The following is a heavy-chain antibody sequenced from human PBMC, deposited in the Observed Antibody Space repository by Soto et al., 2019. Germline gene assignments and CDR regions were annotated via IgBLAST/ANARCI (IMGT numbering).Heavy chain of an antibody. CDR1: GGTFSSYA. J-gene: IGHJ4*02. D-gene: IGHD3-22*01. CDR2: IIPIFGTA. CDR3: ASPTQDNPESSRYYYDY. Sequence: GASVKVSCKASGGTFSSYAISWVRQAPGQGLEWMGGIIPIFGTANYAQKFQGRVTITADESTSTAYMELSSLRSEDTAVYYCASPTQDNPESSRYYYDYWGQGTLVTVSS. V-gene: IGHV1-69*13.